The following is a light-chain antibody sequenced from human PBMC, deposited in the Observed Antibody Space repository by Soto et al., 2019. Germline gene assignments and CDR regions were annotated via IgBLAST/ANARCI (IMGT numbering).Light chain of an antibody. Sequence: QSVLTQPPSVSAAPGQKVTISCSGSSSNIGNNYVSWYQQLPGTAPKLLIYENNKRPSGIPDRFSGSKSGTSATLGITGLQTGDEDDYYCGTWDSSLSARDWVFGGGTKLTVL. J-gene: IGLJ3*02. CDR1: SSNIGNNY. CDR2: ENN. CDR3: GTWDSSLSARDWV. V-gene: IGLV1-51*02.